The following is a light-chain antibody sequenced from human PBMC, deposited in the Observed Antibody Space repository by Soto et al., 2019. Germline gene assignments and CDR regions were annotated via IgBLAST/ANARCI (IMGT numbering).Light chain of an antibody. V-gene: IGKV3-15*01. Sequence: EIVMTQSPATLSVSPGERDTLSCRASQNILSNLAWYQQKPGQAPRLLIYGASTRATGIPARFSGSGSGTEFTLTISSLQSEDFEIYYCQQYNNWPITFGQGTRLEIK. CDR1: QNILSN. CDR3: QQYNNWPIT. CDR2: GAS. J-gene: IGKJ5*01.